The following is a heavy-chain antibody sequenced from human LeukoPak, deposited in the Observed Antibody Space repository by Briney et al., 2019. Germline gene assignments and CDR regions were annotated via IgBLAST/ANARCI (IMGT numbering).Heavy chain of an antibody. J-gene: IGHJ4*02. CDR2: ISGSGGST. V-gene: IGHV3-23*01. Sequence: GGSLRLSCATSGFTFSSYAMSWVRQAPGKGLEWVSAISGSGGSTYYADSVKGRFTISRDNSKNTLYLQMNSLRAEDTAVYYCAKDALTIFGVVTYYFDYWGQGTLVTVSS. CDR1: GFTFSSYA. D-gene: IGHD3-3*01. CDR3: AKDALTIFGVVTYYFDY.